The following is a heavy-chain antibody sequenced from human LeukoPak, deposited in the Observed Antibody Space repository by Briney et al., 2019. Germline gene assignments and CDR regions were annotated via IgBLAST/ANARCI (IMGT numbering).Heavy chain of an antibody. CDR2: IYSGGNT. J-gene: IGHJ4*02. CDR3: ANFPRGDY. V-gene: IGHV3-53*01. D-gene: IGHD2/OR15-2a*01. Sequence: PGGSLRLSCAASGFTVSRNYMSWVRQAPGKGLEWVSVIYSGGNTYYADFVKGRFTISRDNSKNTLYLQINSLTAEDTAVYYCANFPRGDYWGLGTLVTVSS. CDR1: GFTVSRNY.